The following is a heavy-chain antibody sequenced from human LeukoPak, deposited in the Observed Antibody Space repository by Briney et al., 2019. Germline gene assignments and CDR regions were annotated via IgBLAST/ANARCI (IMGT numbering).Heavy chain of an antibody. Sequence: GRSLILSCAASGFTFSNYGMHWVRQAPGKGLEWVAVIWYDGGYKYSADSVKGRFTISRDNSKNMLYLQMNSLRAEDTAVYYCARDHSSGYSDFWGQGTLVTVSS. CDR2: IWYDGGYK. V-gene: IGHV3-33*01. CDR1: GFTFSNYG. CDR3: ARDHSSGYSDF. J-gene: IGHJ4*02. D-gene: IGHD3-22*01.